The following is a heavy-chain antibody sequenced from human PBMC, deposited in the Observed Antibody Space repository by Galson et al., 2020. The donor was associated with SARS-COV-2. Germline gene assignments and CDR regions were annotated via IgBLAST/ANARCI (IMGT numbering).Heavy chain of an antibody. CDR2: IFYGGTT. Sequence: SETLSLTCPVPAGSLGSNAYHCAWIRQPPGKTLEWTGNIFYGGTTYYNPSLKGRVAISVDTSKNQFSLKLNSGTAADTALYYCASYPSGSYSQIAYWGQGTLVTVSS. D-gene: IGHD3-10*01. J-gene: IGHJ4*02. CDR3: ASYPSGSYSQIAY. V-gene: IGHV4-39*01. CDR1: AGSLGSNAYH.